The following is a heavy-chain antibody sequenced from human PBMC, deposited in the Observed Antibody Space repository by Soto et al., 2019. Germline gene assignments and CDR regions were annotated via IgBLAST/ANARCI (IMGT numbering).Heavy chain of an antibody. J-gene: IGHJ3*02. D-gene: IGHD6-13*01. Sequence: SETLSLTCTVSGGSISSYYWSWIRQPPGKGLEWIGYIYHSGSTYYNPSLKSRVTISVDRSKNQFSLKLSSVTAADTAVYYCARGARIAAAGTVQFDAFDIWGQGTMVTVSS. CDR2: IYHSGST. V-gene: IGHV4-59*12. CDR1: GGSISSYY. CDR3: ARGARIAAAGTVQFDAFDI.